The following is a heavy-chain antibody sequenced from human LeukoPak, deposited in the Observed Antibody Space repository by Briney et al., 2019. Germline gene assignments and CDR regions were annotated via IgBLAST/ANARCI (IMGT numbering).Heavy chain of an antibody. Sequence: SETLSLTCTASGGSISSYYWSWIRQPPGKGLEWIGYFYYGGSTYHNPSLKSRVTISVDTSKNQFSLRLTSVTAADTAVYYCARQSAAGTNNWFDPWGQGTLVTVSS. CDR2: FYYGGST. D-gene: IGHD6-13*01. J-gene: IGHJ5*02. V-gene: IGHV4-59*08. CDR1: GGSISSYY. CDR3: ARQSAAGTNNWFDP.